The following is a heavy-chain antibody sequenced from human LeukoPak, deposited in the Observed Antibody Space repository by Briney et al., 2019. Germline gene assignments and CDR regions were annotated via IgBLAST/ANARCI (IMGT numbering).Heavy chain of an antibody. Sequence: SETLSLTCTVPGGSISGYYWTWIRQPAGKGLEWIGRIYSSESTNYNPSLRSRVSMSLDTSKNQFSLKLSSVTAADTAIYYCARERGSLRGDAFDIWGQGTVVTVSS. J-gene: IGHJ3*02. CDR2: IYSSEST. V-gene: IGHV4-4*07. CDR3: ARERGSLRGDAFDI. CDR1: GGSISGYY. D-gene: IGHD3-10*01.